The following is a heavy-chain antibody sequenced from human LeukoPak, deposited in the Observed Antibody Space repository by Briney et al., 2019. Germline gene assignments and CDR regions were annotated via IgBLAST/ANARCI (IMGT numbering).Heavy chain of an antibody. CDR3: AASDYSGTNPNS. CDR2: FDPEDGET. J-gene: IGHJ5*02. D-gene: IGHD1-26*01. V-gene: IGHV1-24*01. Sequence: ASVKVSCKVSGYTLTELSMHWVRQAPGKGLEWMGGFDPEDGETIYAQKFQGRVTMTEDTSTDTAYMELSSLRSEDTAVYFCAASDYSGTNPNSWGLGTLVTVSS. CDR1: GYTLTELS.